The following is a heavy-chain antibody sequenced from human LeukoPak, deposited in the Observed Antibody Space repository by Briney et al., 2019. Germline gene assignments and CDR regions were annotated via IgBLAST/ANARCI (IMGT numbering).Heavy chain of an antibody. Sequence: GGSLRLSCAASGFTFSGSAMHWVRQAHGKGLEWLGRIRSRANSYTTVYAAPVQRRFIISRDDSMNMAYLQMNSLRVEDTAVYYCTRHSDKYCSGAGCFHYNFYGLDVWGQGTTVTVSS. V-gene: IGHV3-73*01. CDR2: IRSRANSYTT. CDR3: TRHSDKYCSGAGCFHYNFYGLDV. J-gene: IGHJ6*02. CDR1: GFTFSGSA. D-gene: IGHD2-15*01.